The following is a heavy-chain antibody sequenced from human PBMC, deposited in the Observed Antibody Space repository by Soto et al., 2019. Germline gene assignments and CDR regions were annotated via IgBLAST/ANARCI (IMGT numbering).Heavy chain of an antibody. CDR3: VRGSGSLSY. V-gene: IGHV3-21*01. J-gene: IGHJ4*02. CDR2: ISSSSSYI. CDR1: GFTFSSYS. D-gene: IGHD2-15*01. Sequence: GGSLRLSCAASGFTFSSYSMNWVRQAPGKGLEWVSSISSSSSYICYADSVKGRFTISRDNAKNSLYLQMNSLRDDDTAVYYCVRGSGSLSYWGQGTLVTVSS.